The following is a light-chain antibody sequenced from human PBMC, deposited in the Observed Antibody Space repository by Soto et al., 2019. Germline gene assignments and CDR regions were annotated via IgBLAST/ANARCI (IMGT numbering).Light chain of an antibody. CDR1: SSNIGSNY. J-gene: IGLJ2*01. CDR3: AAWDDSLSGVV. V-gene: IGLV1-47*01. CDR2: RNN. Sequence: QSVLTQPPSASGTPGQGVTISCSGSSSNIGSNYVSWYQQLPGTAPKLLIYRNNQRPSGVPDRFSGSKSGTSASLAISGLRSEDEADYCCAAWDDSLSGVVFGGGTQLTVL.